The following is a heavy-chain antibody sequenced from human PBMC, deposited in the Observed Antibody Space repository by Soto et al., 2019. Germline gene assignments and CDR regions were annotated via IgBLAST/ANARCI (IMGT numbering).Heavy chain of an antibody. CDR3: ARDTHSAVLSDW. J-gene: IGHJ4*02. D-gene: IGHD3-9*01. V-gene: IGHV3-66*01. Sequence: LVESGGGLVQAGESLRLSCAVSGFSVSNNYMTWVRQAPGKGLEWISVIYSDGTTYHADSVKGRFIASRDNSQNTLYLQMNNLRVEDSAVYFFARDTHSAVLSDWWGQGTLVTVAS. CDR2: IYSDGTT. CDR1: GFSVSNNY.